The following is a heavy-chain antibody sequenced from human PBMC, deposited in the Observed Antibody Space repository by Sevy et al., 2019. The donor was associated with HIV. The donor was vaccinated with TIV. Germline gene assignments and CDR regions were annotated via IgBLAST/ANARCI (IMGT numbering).Heavy chain of an antibody. CDR1: GFNIADYY. CDR2: IITKNHGGTP. CDR3: ARHAREAWRGSGVYYNVTDGFDP. D-gene: IGHD3-10*01. J-gene: IGHJ5*02. V-gene: IGHV3-49*04. Sequence: GGSLRLSCTGSGFNIADYYMTWVRQAPGKGLEWVGFIITKNHGGTPEYGASVKGRFTISRDDSKNTIYLQMHSLKTEDTGIYYCARHAREAWRGSGVYYNVTDGFDPWGQGTLVTV.